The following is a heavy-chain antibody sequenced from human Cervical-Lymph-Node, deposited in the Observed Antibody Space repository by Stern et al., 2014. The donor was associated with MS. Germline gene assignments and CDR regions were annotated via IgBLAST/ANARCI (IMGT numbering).Heavy chain of an antibody. D-gene: IGHD1-26*01. V-gene: IGHV4-34*01. CDR1: GGSFSGYY. CDR2: INHSGST. J-gene: IGHJ4*02. CDR3: ASDPSGSYLDY. Sequence: QVQLQQWGAGLLKPSETLSLTCAVYGGSFSGYYWSWIRQPPGKGLEWIGEINHSGSTNYNPSLKSRVTISVDTSKNQFSLKLSSVTAADTAVYYCASDPSGSYLDYGGQGTLVTVSS.